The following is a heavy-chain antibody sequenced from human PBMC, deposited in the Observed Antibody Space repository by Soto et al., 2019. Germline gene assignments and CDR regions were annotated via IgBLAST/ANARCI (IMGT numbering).Heavy chain of an antibody. V-gene: IGHV3-48*03. Sequence: PGGSLRLSCAASGFTFSSYEMNWVRQAPGKGLEWVSYISSSGSTIYYADSVKGRFTISRDNAKNSPYLQMNSLRAEDTAVYYCARVGGHYDILTGYYPDDAFDIWGQGTMLTVSS. D-gene: IGHD3-9*01. CDR3: ARVGGHYDILTGYYPDDAFDI. J-gene: IGHJ3*02. CDR2: ISSSGSTI. CDR1: GFTFSSYE.